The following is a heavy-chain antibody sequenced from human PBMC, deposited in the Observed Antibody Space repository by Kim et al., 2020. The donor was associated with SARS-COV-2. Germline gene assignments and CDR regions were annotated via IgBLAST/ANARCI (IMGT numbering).Heavy chain of an antibody. Sequence: SETLSLTCTVSGGSISSSSYYWGWIRQPPGKGLEWIGSIYYSGSTYYNPSLKSRVTISVDTSKNQFSLKLSSVTAADTAVYYCARHVSSSAHIYFDYWGQGTLVTVSS. D-gene: IGHD6-6*01. V-gene: IGHV4-39*01. CDR3: ARHVSSSAHIYFDY. J-gene: IGHJ4*02. CDR2: IYYSGST. CDR1: GGSISSSSYY.